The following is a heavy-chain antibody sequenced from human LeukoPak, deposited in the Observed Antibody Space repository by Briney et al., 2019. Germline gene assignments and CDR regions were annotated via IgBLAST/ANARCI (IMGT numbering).Heavy chain of an antibody. J-gene: IGHJ4*02. CDR1: GFTFSSYA. Sequence: PGGSLRLSCAASGFTFSSYAMGWVRQAPGRGLDWVSVISGSGGNTYYADSVKGRFTISRDNSKNTLYLQMNILRAEDTAVYYCAKGNILTGYPIDYWGQGTLVTVSS. D-gene: IGHD3-9*01. CDR3: AKGNILTGYPIDY. V-gene: IGHV3-23*01. CDR2: ISGSGGNT.